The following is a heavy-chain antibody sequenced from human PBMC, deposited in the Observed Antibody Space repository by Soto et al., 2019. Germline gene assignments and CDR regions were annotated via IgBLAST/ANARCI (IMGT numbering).Heavy chain of an antibody. V-gene: IGHV4-59*12. CDR1: GFSISSYY. CDR3: ARGYSYGGDFDY. Sequence: SETLSLTCPVSGFSISSYYWSWIRQPPGKGLEWIGYIYYSGSTNYNPSLKSRVTISVDTSKNQFSLKLSSVTAADTAVYYCARGYSYGGDFDYWGQGTLVTVSS. CDR2: IYYSGST. J-gene: IGHJ4*02. D-gene: IGHD5-18*01.